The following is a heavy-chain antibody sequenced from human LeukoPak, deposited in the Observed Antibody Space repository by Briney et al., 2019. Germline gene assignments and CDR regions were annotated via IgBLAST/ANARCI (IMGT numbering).Heavy chain of an antibody. J-gene: IGHJ6*02. D-gene: IGHD2-15*01. Sequence: GASVKVSCKASGYTFTSYGISWVRQAPGQGLEWMGWISAYNGNTNYAQKLQGRVTMTTDTSTSTAYMELRSLRSDDTAVYYCARTKGYCSGGSCHLALYGMDVWGQGTTVTVSS. V-gene: IGHV1-18*01. CDR3: ARTKGYCSGGSCHLALYGMDV. CDR1: GYTFTSYG. CDR2: ISAYNGNT.